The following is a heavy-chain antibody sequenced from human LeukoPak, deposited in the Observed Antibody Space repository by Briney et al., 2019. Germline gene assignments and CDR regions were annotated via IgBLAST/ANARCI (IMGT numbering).Heavy chain of an antibody. CDR1: GFTFSSYS. CDR2: ITASGTAM. V-gene: IGHV3-48*01. Sequence: GGSLRLSCAASGFTFSSYSMNWVRQAPGKGLEWVSHITASGTAMFYADSVKGRFTISRDNAKNSLYLQMNSLRAEDTAVYYCARDKGPYYFDYWGQGTLVTVSS. CDR3: ARDKGPYYFDY. J-gene: IGHJ4*02.